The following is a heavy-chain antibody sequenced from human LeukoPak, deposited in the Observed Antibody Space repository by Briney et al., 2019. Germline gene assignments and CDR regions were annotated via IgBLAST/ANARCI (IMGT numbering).Heavy chain of an antibody. V-gene: IGHV3-21*01. CDR2: ISSSSSYI. Sequence: TGGSLRLSCAASGFTFSSYSMNWVRQAPGKGLEWVSSISSSSSYIYYADSVKGRFTISRDNAKNSLYLQMNSLRAEDTAVYYCARDSLPTHTLIVGALDYWGQGTLVTVSS. D-gene: IGHD1-26*01. CDR1: GFTFSSYS. J-gene: IGHJ4*02. CDR3: ARDSLPTHTLIVGALDY.